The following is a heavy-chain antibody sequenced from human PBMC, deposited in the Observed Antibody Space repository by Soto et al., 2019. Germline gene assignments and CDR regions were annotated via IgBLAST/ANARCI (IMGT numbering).Heavy chain of an antibody. CDR1: GFTFDDYA. CDR2: ISWNSGSI. Sequence: EVQLVESGGGLVQPGRSLRLSCAASGFTFDDYAMHWVRQAPGMGLEWVSGISWNSGSIGYADSVKGRFTISRDNAKNSLYLQMNSLRAEDTALYYCAKDTAPDTAGGMDVWGQGTTVTVSS. CDR3: AKDTAPDTAGGMDV. D-gene: IGHD6-25*01. J-gene: IGHJ6*02. V-gene: IGHV3-9*01.